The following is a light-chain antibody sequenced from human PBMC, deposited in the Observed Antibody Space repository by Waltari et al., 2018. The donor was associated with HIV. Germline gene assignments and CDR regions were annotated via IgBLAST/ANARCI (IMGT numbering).Light chain of an antibody. V-gene: IGLV1-44*01. CDR2: SNN. CDR3: AAWDDSLHGYV. J-gene: IGLJ1*01. Sequence: QSVLTQPPSASGTPGQRVTISCSGSSSNIGRNTINWYQQLPGTAPKLLIYSNNQWPSGVPDRFSGSKSGTSASLAISGLQSEDEADYYCAAWDDSLHGYVFGSGTKVTVL. CDR1: SSNIGRNT.